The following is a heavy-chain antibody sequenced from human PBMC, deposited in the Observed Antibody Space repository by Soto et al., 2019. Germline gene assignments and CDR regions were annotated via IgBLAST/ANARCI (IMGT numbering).Heavy chain of an antibody. D-gene: IGHD1-1*01. CDR3: ARDRRPYNPYFYYYYAMDV. V-gene: IGHV1-2*02. Sequence: GASVKVSWNSSGYNFYDYYIYWVRQAPGQGLVWVGWINPNGGGTTYSQKFRGRAIVTRDTSTSTAYMELTRLKSDDTAIYYCARDRRPYNPYFYYYYAMDVWGQGTTVTVSS. J-gene: IGHJ6*02. CDR1: GYNFYDYY. CDR2: INPNGGGT.